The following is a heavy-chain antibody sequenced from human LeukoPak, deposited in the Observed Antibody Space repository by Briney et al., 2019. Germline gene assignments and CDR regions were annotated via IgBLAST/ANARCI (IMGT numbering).Heavy chain of an antibody. V-gene: IGHV3-53*04. D-gene: IGHD3-22*01. CDR2: IYSGGST. CDR1: GFTVSSNY. CDR3: ARSYDSRGYYYYGMDV. Sequence: GGSLRLSCAASGFTVSSNYMSWVRQAPGKGLEWVSIIYSGGSTYYADSVKGRFTISRHNSKNTLYLQMNSLRAEDTAVYYCARSYDSRGYYYYGMDVWGQGTTVTVSS. J-gene: IGHJ6*02.